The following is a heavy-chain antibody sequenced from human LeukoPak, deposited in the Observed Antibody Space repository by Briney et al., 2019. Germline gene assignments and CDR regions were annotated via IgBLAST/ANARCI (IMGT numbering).Heavy chain of an antibody. CDR1: RFTFSNYG. CDR3: AKDRPLYSGSQYFDF. Sequence: PGGSLRLSCAASRFTFSNYGMHWVRQAPGKGLEWVAVISYDGGAEYFADSVKGRFTISRDNPKNTLYLQMNSLRAEDTAVYYCAKDRPLYSGSQYFDFWGQGTLVTVSP. V-gene: IGHV3-30*18. D-gene: IGHD1-26*01. CDR2: ISYDGGAE. J-gene: IGHJ4*02.